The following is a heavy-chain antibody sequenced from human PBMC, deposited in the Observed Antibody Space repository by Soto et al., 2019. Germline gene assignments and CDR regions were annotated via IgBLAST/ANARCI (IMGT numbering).Heavy chain of an antibody. V-gene: IGHV3-23*01. D-gene: IGHD3-10*01. CDR1: GFNVSSNY. CDR3: AKDSPWFGEAPGKGFDP. Sequence: PGGSLRLSCAASGFNVSSNYITWVRQAPGKGLEWVSAISGSGGSTYYADSVKGRFTISRDNSKNTLYLQMNSLRAEDTAVYYCAKDSPWFGEAPGKGFDPWGQGTLVTVSS. J-gene: IGHJ5*02. CDR2: ISGSGGST.